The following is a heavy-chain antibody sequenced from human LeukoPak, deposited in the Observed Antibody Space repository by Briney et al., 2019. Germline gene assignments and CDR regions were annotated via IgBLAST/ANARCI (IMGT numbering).Heavy chain of an antibody. CDR2: IYYSGST. CDR1: GGSISSYY. J-gene: IGHJ6*02. CDR3: AWTENSSGYVRYYYGMDV. D-gene: IGHD6-19*01. V-gene: IGHV4-59*08. Sequence: SETLSLTCTVSGGSISSYYWSWIRQPPGKGLEWIGYIYYSGSTNYNPSLKSRVTISVDTSKNQFSLKLSSVTAADTAVYYCAWTENSSGYVRYYYGMDVWGQGTTVTVSS.